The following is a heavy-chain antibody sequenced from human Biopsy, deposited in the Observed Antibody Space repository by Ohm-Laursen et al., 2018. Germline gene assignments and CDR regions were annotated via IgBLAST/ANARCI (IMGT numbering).Heavy chain of an antibody. V-gene: IGHV3-7*01. Sequence: SVTLSCTGSGSTFSMNWITWDCQAPRKGLERVANRHHDESEKYYVDSVEGRFTISRDNAKNSLYLEMNSLRVEDRAVYYCARDHLGYNWSYGGFESWGQGTLVTVPS. CDR1: GSTFSMNW. CDR2: RHHDESEK. CDR3: ARDHLGYNWSYGGFES. J-gene: IGHJ4*02. D-gene: IGHD1-7*01.